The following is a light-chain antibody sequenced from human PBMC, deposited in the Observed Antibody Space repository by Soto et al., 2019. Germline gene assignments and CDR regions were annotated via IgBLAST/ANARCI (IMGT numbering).Light chain of an antibody. CDR2: LGS. J-gene: IGKJ1*01. Sequence: DSVMTQSPLSLSVTPGEPASISCRASQSLLHANGYNYVDWYLQRPGQSPQLLIYLGSHRASGVPDRFNGSGSGTDFTLKISRVEADDVGVYYCMQALQIRVEFGQGTRVQL. CDR1: QSLLHANGYNY. V-gene: IGKV2-28*01. CDR3: MQALQIRVE.